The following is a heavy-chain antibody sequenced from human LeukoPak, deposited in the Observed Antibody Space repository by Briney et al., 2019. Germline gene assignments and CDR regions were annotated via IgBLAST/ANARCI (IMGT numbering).Heavy chain of an antibody. Sequence: SETLSLTRAVYGGSFSGSYWGWIRQPPGKGLEWIGEINRGGSTNYNPSLKSRVTISIDTSRNYFSLKLSSVTAADTAVYYCARGRGTGSYFYDWGQGTLVTVSS. CDR3: ARGRGTGSYFYD. D-gene: IGHD3/OR15-3a*01. V-gene: IGHV4-34*01. CDR2: INRGGST. J-gene: IGHJ4*02. CDR1: GGSFSGSY.